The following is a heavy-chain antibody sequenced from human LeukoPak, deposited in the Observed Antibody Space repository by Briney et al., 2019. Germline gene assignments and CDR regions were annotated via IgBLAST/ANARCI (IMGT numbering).Heavy chain of an antibody. CDR3: ARDDWYPDY. Sequence: GGSLRLSCAASGFTFSSYWMMWVRQAPGKGLEWVANIKEDGSDKYYVDSVKGRFTISRDNAKNSLYLQMNSLRAEDTAVYYCARDDWYPDYWGQGTLVTVSS. CDR1: GFTFSSYW. J-gene: IGHJ4*02. V-gene: IGHV3-7*01. D-gene: IGHD2-21*01. CDR2: IKEDGSDK.